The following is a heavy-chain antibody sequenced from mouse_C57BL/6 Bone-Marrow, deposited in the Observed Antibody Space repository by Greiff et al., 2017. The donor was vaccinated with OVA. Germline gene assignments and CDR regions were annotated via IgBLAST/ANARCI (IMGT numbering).Heavy chain of an antibody. CDR1: GYTFTNYW. D-gene: IGHD1-1*01. CDR2: IYPGGGYT. Sequence: VQLVESGAELVRPGTSVKMSCKASGYTFTNYWIGWAKQRPGHGLEWIGDIYPGGGYTNYNEKFKGKATLTADKSSSTAYMQFSSLTSEDSAIYYCARSGGSSPYYFDYWGQGTTLTVSS. V-gene: IGHV1-63*01. J-gene: IGHJ2*01. CDR3: ARSGGSSPYYFDY.